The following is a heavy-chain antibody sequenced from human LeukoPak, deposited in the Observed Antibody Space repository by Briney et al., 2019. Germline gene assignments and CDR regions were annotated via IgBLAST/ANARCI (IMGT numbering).Heavy chain of an antibody. D-gene: IGHD7-27*01. CDR2: ISYDGSNK. Sequence: GGSLRLSCAASGFTFSSYAMHWVRQAPGKGLEWVAVISYDGSNKYYADSVKGRFTISRDNSKNTLYLQMNSLRAEDTAVYYCARARTGDSIGGFDYWGQGTLVTVPS. CDR1: GFTFSSYA. J-gene: IGHJ4*02. V-gene: IGHV3-30-3*01. CDR3: ARARTGDSIGGFDY.